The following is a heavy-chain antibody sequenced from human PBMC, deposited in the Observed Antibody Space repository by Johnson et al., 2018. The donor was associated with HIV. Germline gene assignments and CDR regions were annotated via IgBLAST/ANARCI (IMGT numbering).Heavy chain of an antibody. V-gene: IGHV3-30-3*01. J-gene: IGHJ3*02. Sequence: QVQLVESGGGVVQPGRSLRLSCAASGFTFSSYAMHWVRQAPGKGLEWVAVISYDGSNKYYADSVKGRFTISRDNSKNTLYLQMNSLRAEDTAVYYCARDRCYWDAFDIWGQGTMVTVSS. CDR3: ARDRCYWDAFDI. D-gene: IGHD3-10*01. CDR2: ISYDGSNK. CDR1: GFTFSSYA.